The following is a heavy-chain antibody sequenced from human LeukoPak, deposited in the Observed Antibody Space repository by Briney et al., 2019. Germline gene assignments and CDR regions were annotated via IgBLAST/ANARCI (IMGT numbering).Heavy chain of an antibody. Sequence: PGGSLRLSRAASGFTFSSYWMTWVRQAPGKGLECVANTKQDGSEKYYVDSVKGRFTIFRDNAKNSLYLQMNSLRAEDTAVYYCARVLDSSSSRYQAFPYWGQGTLVTVSS. CDR3: ARVLDSSSSRYQAFPY. D-gene: IGHD2-15*01. CDR1: GFTFSSYW. J-gene: IGHJ4*02. V-gene: IGHV3-7*01. CDR2: TKQDGSEK.